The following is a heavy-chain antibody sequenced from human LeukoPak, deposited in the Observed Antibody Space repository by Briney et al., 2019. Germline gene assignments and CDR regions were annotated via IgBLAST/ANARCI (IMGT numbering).Heavy chain of an antibody. CDR2: TYYSGST. CDR1: GGSISSYY. Sequence: SETLSLTCTVSGGSISSYYWSWIRQPPGKGLEWIGYTYYSGSTNYNPSLKSRVTISVDTSKNQFSLKLSSVTAADTAVYYCARTYGGQFDYWGQGTLVTVSS. CDR3: ARTYGGQFDY. D-gene: IGHD4-23*01. V-gene: IGHV4-59*01. J-gene: IGHJ4*02.